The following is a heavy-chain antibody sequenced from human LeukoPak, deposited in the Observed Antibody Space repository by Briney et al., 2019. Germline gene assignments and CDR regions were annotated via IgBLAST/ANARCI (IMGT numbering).Heavy chain of an antibody. CDR2: ISSSSTYI. D-gene: IGHD3-10*01. V-gene: IGHV3-21*01. CDR3: AREFHYYYGSGS. Sequence: GGSLRLSCAASGFTFSTYTMNWVRQAPGKGLEWVSSISSSSTYIYYADSMKGRFTISRDNAKNSLYLQMNSLRAEDTAVYYCAREFHYYYGSGSWGQGTLVTVSS. J-gene: IGHJ4*02. CDR1: GFTFSTYT.